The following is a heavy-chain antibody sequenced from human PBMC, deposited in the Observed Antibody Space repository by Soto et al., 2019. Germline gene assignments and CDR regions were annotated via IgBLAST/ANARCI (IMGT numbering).Heavy chain of an antibody. J-gene: IGHJ4*02. CDR2: LNGGTGQT. V-gene: IGHV1-3*01. CDR3: ARRDTGGFLRYFDN. D-gene: IGHD2-8*02. Sequence: ASVKVSCKASGYTFSTCGMHWVRQAPGQSLEWMGWLNGGTGQTRYSQKFQGRVTITADKSTGTAYMELSSLRSEDTALYYCARRDTGGFLRYFDNWGQGTLVTVS. CDR1: GYTFSTCG.